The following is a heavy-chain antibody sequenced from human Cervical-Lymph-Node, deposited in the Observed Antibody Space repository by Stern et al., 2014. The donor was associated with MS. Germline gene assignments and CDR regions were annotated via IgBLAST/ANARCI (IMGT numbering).Heavy chain of an antibody. V-gene: IGHV1-46*01. CDR2: INPSGDST. CDR1: GYTFTNYY. D-gene: IGHD3-9*01. Sequence: VHLVESGAEVKKPGASVKISCKASGYTFTNYYMHWVRQAPGQGLEWMGIINPSGDSTSYAQKFEGRVTMTRDTSTSTVNMELSSLTSGDTAVYYCARLRGYNVLTGYLDYWGQGTLVTVSS. J-gene: IGHJ4*02. CDR3: ARLRGYNVLTGYLDY.